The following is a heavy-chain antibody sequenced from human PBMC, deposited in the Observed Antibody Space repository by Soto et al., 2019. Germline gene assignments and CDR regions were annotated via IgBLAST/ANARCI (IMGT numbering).Heavy chain of an antibody. CDR2: IYTGDNR. Sequence: EVQLVESGGGLIQPGGSLRLSCAASGFIVSSNYLSWVRQAPGKGLEWVSVIYTGDNREYADSVRGRFTISRDKSKNTLYLQMNGLRAEDTAVYYCARVPNETWGIFDFLGQGTLVTVSS. CDR1: GFIVSSNY. D-gene: IGHD7-27*01. J-gene: IGHJ4*02. CDR3: ARVPNETWGIFDF. V-gene: IGHV3-53*01.